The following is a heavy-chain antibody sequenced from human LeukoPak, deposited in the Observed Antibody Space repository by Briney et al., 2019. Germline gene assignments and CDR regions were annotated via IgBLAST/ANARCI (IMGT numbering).Heavy chain of an antibody. V-gene: IGHV1-69*05. D-gene: IGHD6-6*01. Sequence: SVKVSCKASGGTFSSYAISWVRQAPGQGLEWMGGIIPIFGTANYAQKFQGRVTMTRDMSTSTVYMELSSLRSEDTAVYYCARDLMEQLVGVDYWGQGTLVTVSS. J-gene: IGHJ4*02. CDR1: GGTFSSYA. CDR2: IIPIFGTA. CDR3: ARDLMEQLVGVDY.